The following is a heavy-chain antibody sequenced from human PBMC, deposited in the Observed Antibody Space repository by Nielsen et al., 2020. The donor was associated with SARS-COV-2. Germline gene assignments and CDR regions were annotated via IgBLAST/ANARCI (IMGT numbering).Heavy chain of an antibody. CDR3: ARRNILDY. V-gene: IGHV3-74*01. Sequence: ETLSLTCAASGFGLSNYWMYWVRQSPEKGLMWVAHIDYEGSLTSYADSVKGRFTISRDNAKNIVYLQMNSLRVEDTAVYYCARRNILDYWGQGTPVTVSS. CDR2: IDYEGSLT. CDR1: GFGLSNYW. D-gene: IGHD3-9*01. J-gene: IGHJ4*02.